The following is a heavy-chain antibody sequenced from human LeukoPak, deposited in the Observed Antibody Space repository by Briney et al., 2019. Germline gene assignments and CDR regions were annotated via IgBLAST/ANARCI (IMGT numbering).Heavy chain of an antibody. D-gene: IGHD6-6*01. V-gene: IGHV3-48*01. CDR3: AKEKQLLPDY. CDR2: ISSSSSTI. CDR1: GFTFSSYS. Sequence: QSGGSLRLSCAASGFTFSSYSMNWVRQAPGKGLEWVSYISSSSSTIYYADSVKGRFTISRDNAKNSLYLQMNSLRAEDTAVYYCAKEKQLLPDYWGQGTLVTVSS. J-gene: IGHJ4*02.